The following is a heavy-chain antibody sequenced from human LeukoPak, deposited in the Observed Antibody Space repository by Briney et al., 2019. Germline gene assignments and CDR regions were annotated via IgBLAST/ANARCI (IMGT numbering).Heavy chain of an antibody. V-gene: IGHV1-69-2*01. CDR3: AREVVSSAWTDERGFDY. CDR1: GFTFSDFY. D-gene: IGHD1-1*01. J-gene: IGHJ4*02. Sequence: ASVRLSCKASGFTFSDFYIQWVREAPGQGLEGIGRVKNGFVETTYAEQFRGRVTITADMSADTAYMDLISLRSEDTALYFCAREVVSSAWTDERGFDYWGQGTQVMVSS. CDR2: VKNGFVET.